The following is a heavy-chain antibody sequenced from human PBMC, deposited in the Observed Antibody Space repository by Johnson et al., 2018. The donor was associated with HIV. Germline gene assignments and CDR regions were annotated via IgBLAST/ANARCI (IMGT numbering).Heavy chain of an antibody. CDR2: ISYDGSNK. J-gene: IGHJ3*02. V-gene: IGHV3-30-3*01. CDR3: ARGPILEWLSGDGFDM. D-gene: IGHD3-3*01. Sequence: QVQLVESGGGVVQPGRSLRLSCAASGFTFSSYAMHWVRQAPGKGLEWVAVISYDGSNKYYADSVKGRFTISRDNSKNTLYLQMNSLRAEDTAMYYCARGPILEWLSGDGFDMWGQGTMVTVYS. CDR1: GFTFSSYA.